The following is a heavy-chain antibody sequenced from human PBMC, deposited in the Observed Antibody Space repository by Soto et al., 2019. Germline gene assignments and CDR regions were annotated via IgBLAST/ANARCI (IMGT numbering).Heavy chain of an antibody. CDR2: IYSDGST. CDR3: ARAPFTIYDTSGYYDY. D-gene: IGHD3-22*01. V-gene: IGHV4-4*07. CDR1: GGAIIGYY. Sequence: PSETLSLTCTVSGGAIIGYYWSCIRQPAGKGLEWIGRIYSDGSTDYNPSLKSRVTMSVDTSKNQFSLKLTSMTAEDTAVYYCARAPFTIYDTSGYYDYWGQGTLVTVSS. J-gene: IGHJ4*02.